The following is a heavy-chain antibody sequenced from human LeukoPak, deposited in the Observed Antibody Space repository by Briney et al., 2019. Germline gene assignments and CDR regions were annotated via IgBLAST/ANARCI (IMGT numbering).Heavy chain of an antibody. Sequence: ASVKVSCKASGYTFTSYYMHWVRQAPRQGLEWMGIINPSGGSTSYAQKFQGRVTMTRDTSTSTVYMELSSLRSEDTAVYYCARDRTPYYYDSSGTPPDYWGQGTLVTVSS. CDR1: GYTFTSYY. J-gene: IGHJ4*02. V-gene: IGHV1-46*01. CDR3: ARDRTPYYYDSSGTPPDY. CDR2: INPSGGST. D-gene: IGHD3-22*01.